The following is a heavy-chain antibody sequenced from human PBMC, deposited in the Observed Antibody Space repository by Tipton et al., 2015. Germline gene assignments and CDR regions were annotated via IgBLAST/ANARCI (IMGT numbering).Heavy chain of an antibody. D-gene: IGHD6-25*01. CDR2: IKPDGSDQ. CDR1: RFSFNNYW. V-gene: IGHV3-7*01. CDR3: ARSGGYGWDL. J-gene: IGHJ5*02. Sequence: SLRLSCAASRFSFNNYWMNWVRQAPGKGLEWVANIKPDGSDQYYVDSVKGRFTFSRDNAKNSLYLQMNSLRAEDTAVYYCARSGGYGWDLWGQGTLVTVSS.